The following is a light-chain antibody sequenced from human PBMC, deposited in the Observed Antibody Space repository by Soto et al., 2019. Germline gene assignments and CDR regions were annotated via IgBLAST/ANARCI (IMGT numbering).Light chain of an antibody. J-gene: IGLJ2*01. Sequence: QSVLTQPPSASGTPGQRVTISCSGSSSNIGSNTVNWYQKLPGTAPKLLIYTNNLRPSGVPDQFSGSKSGTSASLAISGLQSEDEADYYCAAWDDSLSGVVFGGGTKLTVL. CDR2: TNN. CDR1: SSNIGSNT. CDR3: AAWDDSLSGVV. V-gene: IGLV1-44*01.